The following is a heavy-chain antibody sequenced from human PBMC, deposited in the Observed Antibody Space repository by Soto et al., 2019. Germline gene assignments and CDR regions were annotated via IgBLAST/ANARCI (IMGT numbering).Heavy chain of an antibody. CDR3: ARGAVYYDSSGYFSY. CDR1: GGSISSGGYY. V-gene: IGHV4-31*03. CDR2: IYYSGST. J-gene: IGHJ4*02. D-gene: IGHD3-22*01. Sequence: QVQLQESGPGLVKPSQTLSLTCTVSGGSISSGGYYWSWIRQHPGKCLEWNGYIYYSGSTYYNPSLKSRVTLSVDTSKNQFSLKLSSVTAADTAVYYCARGAVYYDSSGYFSYWGQGTLVTVSS.